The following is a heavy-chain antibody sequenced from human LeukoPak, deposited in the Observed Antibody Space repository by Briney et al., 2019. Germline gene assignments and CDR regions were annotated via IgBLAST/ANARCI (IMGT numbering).Heavy chain of an antibody. CDR2: FDPEDGET. CDR1: GYTLTELS. V-gene: IGHV1-24*01. D-gene: IGHD6-19*01. J-gene: IGHJ6*02. Sequence: ASVKVSFKVSGYTLTELSMHWVRQAPGKGVEWMGGFDPEDGETIYAQKFQGRVTMTEDTSTDAAYMELSSLRSEDTAVYYCATGDKAVAAYETDYYGMDVWGQGTTVTVSS. CDR3: ATGDKAVAAYETDYYGMDV.